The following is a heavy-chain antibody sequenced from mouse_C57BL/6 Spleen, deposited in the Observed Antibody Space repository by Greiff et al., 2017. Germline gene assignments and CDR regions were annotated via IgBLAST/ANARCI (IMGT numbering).Heavy chain of an antibody. J-gene: IGHJ4*01. CDR2: IDPETGGT. CDR1: GYTFTDYE. Sequence: QVQLQQSGAELVRPGASVTLSCKASGYTFTDYEMHWVKQTPVHGLEWIGAIDPETGGTAYNQKFKGKAILTADKSSSTAYMELRSLTSEDSAVYYCTRTDYGYAMDYWGQGTSVTVSS. V-gene: IGHV1-15*01. CDR3: TRTDYGYAMDY. D-gene: IGHD2-4*01.